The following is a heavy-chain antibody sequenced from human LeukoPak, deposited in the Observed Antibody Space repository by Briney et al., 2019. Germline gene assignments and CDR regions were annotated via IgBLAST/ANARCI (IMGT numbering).Heavy chain of an antibody. D-gene: IGHD3-10*01. CDR2: IIPIFGTA. J-gene: IGHJ4*02. CDR1: GGTFSSYA. CDR3: ARPLLWFGDPYYFDY. V-gene: IGHV1-69*05. Sequence: GASVKVSCKASGGTFSSYAISWVRQAPGQGLEWMGGIIPIFGTANYAQKLQGRVTMTTDTSTSTAYMELRSLRSDDTAVYYCARPLLWFGDPYYFDYWGQGTLVTVSS.